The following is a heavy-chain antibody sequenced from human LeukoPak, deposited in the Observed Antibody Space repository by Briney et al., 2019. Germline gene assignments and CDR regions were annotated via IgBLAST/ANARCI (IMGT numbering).Heavy chain of an antibody. CDR1: GGSISSYY. D-gene: IGHD3-3*01. V-gene: IGHV4-4*07. J-gene: IGHJ5*02. CDR2: IYTSGST. Sequence: PSETLSLTCTVSGGSISSYYWSWIRQPAGKGLEWIGRIYTSGSTNYNPSLKSRGTISVDKSKNQFSLKLSSVTAADTAVYYCARDRPTIFGVVRSWFDPWGQGTLVTVSS. CDR3: ARDRPTIFGVVRSWFDP.